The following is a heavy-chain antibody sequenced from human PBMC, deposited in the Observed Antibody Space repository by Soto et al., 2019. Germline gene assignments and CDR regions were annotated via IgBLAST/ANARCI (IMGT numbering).Heavy chain of an antibody. CDR1: GGSVSSGSYY. CDR2: IYHSGST. J-gene: IGHJ4*02. Sequence: SETLSLTCTVSGGSVSSGSYYWSWIRQPPGKGLEWIGYIYHSGSTNYNPSLKSRVTISVDTSKNQFSLKLSSVTAADTAVYYCARVPPGGDFDYWGQGTLVTVSS. CDR3: ARVPPGGDFDY. V-gene: IGHV4-61*01.